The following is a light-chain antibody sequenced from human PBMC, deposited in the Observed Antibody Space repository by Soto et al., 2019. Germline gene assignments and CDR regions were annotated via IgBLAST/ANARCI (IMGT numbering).Light chain of an antibody. CDR2: DDS. CDR1: NIGTKS. Sequence: SYELTQSPSVSVAPGQTATITCGGDNIGTKSVHWYQQRPGQAPVLLVYDDSDRPSGISERFSGSNSANTATLSISRVEAGDEADYYCQVWESAIIFGGGTKLTVL. CDR3: QVWESAII. V-gene: IGLV3-21*02. J-gene: IGLJ2*01.